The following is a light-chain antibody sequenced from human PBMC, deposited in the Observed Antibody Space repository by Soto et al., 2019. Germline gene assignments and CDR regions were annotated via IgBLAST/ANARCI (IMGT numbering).Light chain of an antibody. CDR3: CSYACSSASVV. CDR2: EGS. V-gene: IGLV2-23*01. Sequence: QSALPQPASVSGSPGQSITISCTATSSDVGSYNLVSWYQQHPGKAPKPKIYEGSKRPSGVSNRFSGSKSGNTASLTISGLQAEDEADYYCCSYACSSASVVFGRGTKLTVL. CDR1: SSDVGSYNL. J-gene: IGLJ2*01.